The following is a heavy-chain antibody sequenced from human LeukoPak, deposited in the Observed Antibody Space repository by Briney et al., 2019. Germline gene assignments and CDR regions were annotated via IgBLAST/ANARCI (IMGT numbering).Heavy chain of an antibody. CDR3: ARDGGGWVVYYDILTGYYRGFFDY. D-gene: IGHD3-9*01. CDR1: GFTFSSYR. CDR2: ISYDGSNK. J-gene: IGHJ4*02. Sequence: AGGSLRLSCAASGFTFSSYRMNWVRQAPGKGLEWVAVISYDGSNKYYADSVKGRFTISRDNSKNTLYLQMNSLRAEDTAVYYCARDGGGWVVYYDILTGYYRGFFDYWGQGTLVTVSS. V-gene: IGHV3-30*03.